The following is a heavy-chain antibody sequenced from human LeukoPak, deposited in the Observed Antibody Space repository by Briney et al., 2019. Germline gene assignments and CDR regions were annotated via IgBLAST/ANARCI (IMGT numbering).Heavy chain of an antibody. CDR1: GGSISSSSYY. D-gene: IGHD4-17*01. J-gene: IGHJ4*02. V-gene: IGHV4-39*07. CDR2: IYYSGST. CDR3: ARDVGAYGDLYYFDY. Sequence: SETLSLTCTVSGGSISSSSYYWGWIRQPPGKGLEWIGSIYYSGSTYYNPSLKSRVTISVDTSKNQFSLKLSSVTAADTAVYYCARDVGAYGDLYYFDYWGQGTLVTVSS.